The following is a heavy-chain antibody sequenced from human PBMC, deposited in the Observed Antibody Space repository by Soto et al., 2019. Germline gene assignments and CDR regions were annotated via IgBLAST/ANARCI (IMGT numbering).Heavy chain of an antibody. V-gene: IGHV3-15*07. J-gene: IGHJ5*02. D-gene: IGHD2-15*01. Sequence: EVQVVESGGGLVQPGKSLRLSCAASGFLFINAWMNWVRQAPGKGLEWVGRIKSETGGGTTDYAAPMKGRLTIAREDSNNMIYLKMNRLKNENTAVYYCTTNYTGGSFYPWGQETLVTVSS. CDR1: GFLFINAW. CDR3: TTNYTGGSFYP. CDR2: IKSETGGGTT.